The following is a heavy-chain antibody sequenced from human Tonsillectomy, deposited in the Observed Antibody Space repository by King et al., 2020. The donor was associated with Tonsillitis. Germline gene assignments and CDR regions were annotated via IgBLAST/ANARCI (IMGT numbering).Heavy chain of an antibody. CDR1: GFTFSDYY. Sequence: VQLVESGGGLVKPGGSLRLSCAASGFTFSDYYMSWIRQAPGKGLEWVSYISSSGSTIYYADSVKGRFIISRDNAKNSLYLQMNRLRAEDKAVYYCAGERITMIVVVNDAFYICGPGTMCTVSS. V-gene: IGHV3-11*01. J-gene: IGHJ3*02. D-gene: IGHD3-22*01. CDR3: AGERITMIVVVNDAFYI. CDR2: ISSSGSTI.